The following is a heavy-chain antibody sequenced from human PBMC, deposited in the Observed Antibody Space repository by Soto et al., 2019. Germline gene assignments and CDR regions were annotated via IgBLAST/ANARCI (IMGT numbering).Heavy chain of an antibody. J-gene: IGHJ6*02. Sequence: ASVKVSCKASGGTFSSYAISWVRQAPGQGLEWMGGIIPIFGTANYAQKFQGRVTITADKSTSTAYMELSSLRSEDTAVYYCASYVLLWFGTSYGMDVWGQGTTVTSP. CDR2: IIPIFGTA. D-gene: IGHD3-10*01. CDR1: GGTFSSYA. CDR3: ASYVLLWFGTSYGMDV. V-gene: IGHV1-69*06.